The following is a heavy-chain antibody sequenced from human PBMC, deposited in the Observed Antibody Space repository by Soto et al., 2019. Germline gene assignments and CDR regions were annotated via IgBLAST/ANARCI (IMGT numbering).Heavy chain of an antibody. CDR2: ISYDGSDE. V-gene: IGHV3-30*18. CDR3: SKPAYYENDAFDV. J-gene: IGHJ3*01. Sequence: QVRLVESGGGVVQPGRSLRLSCAASGFTFRSYGMHWVRQAPGKGLEWVALISYDGSDEYYGDSMQGRFSISRDNSKDTLLLQINSLRGEGTAGYYWSKPAYYENDAFDVWGQGTMVTVSS. D-gene: IGHD3-22*01. CDR1: GFTFRSYG.